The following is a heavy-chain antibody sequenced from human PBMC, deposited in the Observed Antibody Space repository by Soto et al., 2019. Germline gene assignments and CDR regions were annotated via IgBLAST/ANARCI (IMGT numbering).Heavy chain of an antibody. CDR2: IIGGIGAT. D-gene: IGHD6-13*01. CDR3: ARDQSSGWYSSSWYARTYEDYYYGMDV. Sequence: ASVKVSCKASGYSFTSYAMHWVRQAPGQRLEWMGWIIGGIGATKYAQTFQGRVTITADESTSTAYMELSSLRSEDTAVYYCARDQSSGWYSSSWYARTYEDYYYGMDVWGQGTTVTVSS. CDR1: GYSFTSYA. V-gene: IGHV1-3*01. J-gene: IGHJ6*02.